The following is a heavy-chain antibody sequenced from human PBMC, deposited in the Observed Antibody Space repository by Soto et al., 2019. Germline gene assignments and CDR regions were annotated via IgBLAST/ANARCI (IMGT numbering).Heavy chain of an antibody. J-gene: IGHJ6*02. CDR3: AREGGSYGMDV. Sequence: KSWGTLSLTCTVSGGSVSSGSYYWSWIRQPPGKGLEWIGYIYYSGSTNYNPSLKSRVTISVDTSKNQFSLKLSSVTAADTAVYYCAREGGSYGMDVWGQGTTVTVSS. CDR2: IYYSGST. D-gene: IGHD3-16*01. CDR1: GGSVSSGSYY. V-gene: IGHV4-61*01.